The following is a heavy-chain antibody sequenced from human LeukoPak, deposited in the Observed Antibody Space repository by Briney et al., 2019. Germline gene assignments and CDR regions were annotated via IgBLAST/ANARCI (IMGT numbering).Heavy chain of an antibody. J-gene: IGHJ6*02. Sequence: GGSLRLSCAASGFSFSSYSMNWVRQAPGKGLEWVSYISSSSGSIYYADSVKGRFTISRDNAKNSLYLQMNSLRDEDTAVYYCASQQNRYYGMDVWGQGTTVTVSS. CDR3: ASQQNRYYGMDV. D-gene: IGHD2-2*01. CDR1: GFSFSSYS. V-gene: IGHV3-48*02. CDR2: ISSSSGSI.